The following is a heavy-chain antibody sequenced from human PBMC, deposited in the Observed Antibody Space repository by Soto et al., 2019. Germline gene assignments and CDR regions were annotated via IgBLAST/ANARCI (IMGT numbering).Heavy chain of an antibody. J-gene: IGHJ4*02. CDR1: GGSITSYY. Sequence: QVQLQESGPGLVKPSETLSLTCTVSGGSITSYYWSWIRQPPGKGLEWIGYIYYSGSTNYNPSLKSRVTISVDTSKNQFSLKLSSVTAGDTAVYYCARHYCSGHSCYQLDYWGQGTLVTVSS. CDR2: IYYSGST. V-gene: IGHV4-59*08. D-gene: IGHD2-15*01. CDR3: ARHYCSGHSCYQLDY.